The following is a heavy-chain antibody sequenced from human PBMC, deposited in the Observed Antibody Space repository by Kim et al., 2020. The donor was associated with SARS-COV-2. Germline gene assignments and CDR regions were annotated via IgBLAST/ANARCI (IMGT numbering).Heavy chain of an antibody. D-gene: IGHD2-8*02. V-gene: IGHV7-4-1*02. CDR2: INTNTGNP. CDR1: GYTFTNNA. J-gene: IGHJ4*02. Sequence: ASVKVSCKASGYTFTNNAMHWVRQAPGQGLEWMGWINTNTGNPTYAQGFTGRFVFSLDTSVSTAYLQVSSLKAEDTAVYYCARDSTGYFDSWGQGTLVTVSS. CDR3: ARDSTGYFDS.